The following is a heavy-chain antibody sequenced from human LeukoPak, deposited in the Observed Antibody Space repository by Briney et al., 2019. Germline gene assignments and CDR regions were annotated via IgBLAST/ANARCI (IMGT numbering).Heavy chain of an antibody. V-gene: IGHV3-33*01. J-gene: IGHJ6*02. Sequence: GGSLRLSCAASGFTFSSYGMNWVRQAPGKGLEWLALIWYDETNKYYADSVKGRFSISRDNSKNTLYLQMNSLRDEDTAIYYCARDPSYGGNYYYYYVLDVWGQGTAVTVSS. CDR3: ARDPSYGGNYYYYYVLDV. D-gene: IGHD4-23*01. CDR1: GFTFSSYG. CDR2: IWYDETNK.